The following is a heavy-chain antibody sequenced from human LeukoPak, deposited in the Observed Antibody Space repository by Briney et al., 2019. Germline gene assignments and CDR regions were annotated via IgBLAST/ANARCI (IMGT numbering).Heavy chain of an antibody. Sequence: ASVKVSCKASGYTFTSYAMHWVRQAPGQRLEWMGWINAGNGNTKYSQKFQGRVTITRDTSISTAYMELNSLRSEDTAVYYCARLRTHYGNAFDIWGQGTMVTVSS. CDR2: INAGNGNT. D-gene: IGHD4-17*01. CDR1: GYTFTSYA. V-gene: IGHV1-3*01. J-gene: IGHJ3*02. CDR3: ARLRTHYGNAFDI.